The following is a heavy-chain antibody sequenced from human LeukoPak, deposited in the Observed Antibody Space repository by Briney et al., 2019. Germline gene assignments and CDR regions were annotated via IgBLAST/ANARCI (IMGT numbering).Heavy chain of an antibody. CDR1: GFTFSSYA. V-gene: IGHV3-23*01. D-gene: IGHD1-26*01. CDR2: ISGSGGST. Sequence: GGSLRLSCVASGFTFSSYAMSWVRQAPGKGLEWVSAISGSGGSTYYADSVKGRFTISRDNSKSTLYLQMDSLRIDDTAEYYCAKGNSARSGSYYGDYWGQGTLVTVSS. CDR3: AKGNSARSGSYYGDY. J-gene: IGHJ4*02.